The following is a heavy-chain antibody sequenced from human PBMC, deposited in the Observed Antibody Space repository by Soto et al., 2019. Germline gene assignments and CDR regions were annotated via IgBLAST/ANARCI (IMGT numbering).Heavy chain of an antibody. V-gene: IGHV3-53*01. CDR3: ARDYPLKTGDIPSY. CDR1: GFTVSSNY. J-gene: IGHJ4*02. Sequence: VGSLRLSCAASGFTVSSNYMSWVRQAPGKGLEWVSVIYSGGSTYYADSVKGRFTISRDNSKNTLYLQMNSLRAEDTAVYYCARDYPLKTGDIPSYWGQGTLVTVSS. D-gene: IGHD7-27*01. CDR2: IYSGGST.